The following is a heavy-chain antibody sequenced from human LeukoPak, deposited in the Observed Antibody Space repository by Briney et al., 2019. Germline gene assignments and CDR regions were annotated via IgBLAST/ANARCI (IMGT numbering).Heavy chain of an antibody. V-gene: IGHV3-23*01. CDR1: GFTFSSYA. D-gene: IGHD6-6*01. CDR3: ARELGVSRAFDI. Sequence: GGSLRLSCAASGFTFSSYAMSWVRQAPGKGLEWVSAISGSGGSTYYADSVKGRFTISRDNGKNSLYLQMNSLTAEDTAVYYCARELGVSRAFDIWGQGTMVTVSS. CDR2: ISGSGGST. J-gene: IGHJ3*02.